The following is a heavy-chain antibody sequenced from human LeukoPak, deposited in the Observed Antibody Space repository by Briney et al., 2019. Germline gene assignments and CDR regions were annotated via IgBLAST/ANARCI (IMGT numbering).Heavy chain of an antibody. Sequence: SETLSLTCTVSGGSISSYYWSWIRQPAGKGLEWIGRIYTSGSTNHNPSLKSRVTMSIDTSKNQFSLKLSSVTAADTAVYYCARAGSLGDTDPWSLNWFDPWGQGTLVTVSS. CDR2: IYTSGST. D-gene: IGHD5-18*01. V-gene: IGHV4-4*07. J-gene: IGHJ5*02. CDR1: GGSISSYY. CDR3: ARAGSLGDTDPWSLNWFDP.